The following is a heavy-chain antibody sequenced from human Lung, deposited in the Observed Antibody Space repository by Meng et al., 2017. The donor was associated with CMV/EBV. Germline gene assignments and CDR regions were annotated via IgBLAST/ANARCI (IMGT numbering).Heavy chain of an antibody. CDR1: GGSIGSGGYY. D-gene: IGHD5-24*01. CDR3: AREAGRDGYATPKFDY. J-gene: IGHJ4*02. V-gene: IGHV4-31*03. Sequence: QVQLQESGPVLVKPSQTLSLTCPVSGGSIGSGGYYWSWIRQHPAKGLEWIGYIYYTGSTFYNPSLKSRVTISVDTSKNQFSLKLIPATAADTAVYYCAREAGRDGYATPKFDYWGQGTLVTVSS. CDR2: IYYTGST.